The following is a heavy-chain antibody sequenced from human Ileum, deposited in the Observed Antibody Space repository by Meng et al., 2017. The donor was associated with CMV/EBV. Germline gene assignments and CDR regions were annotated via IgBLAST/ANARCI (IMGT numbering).Heavy chain of an antibody. Sequence: SGGSISSGDYYWSWIRQPPGKGLEWIGYIYYSGSTYYNPSLKSRVTISVDTSKNQFSLKLSSVTAADTAVYYCARASYDFWSGYLFDPWGQGTLVTVSS. CDR2: IYYSGST. D-gene: IGHD3-3*01. J-gene: IGHJ5*02. CDR3: ARASYDFWSGYLFDP. V-gene: IGHV4-30-4*08. CDR1: GGSISSGDYY.